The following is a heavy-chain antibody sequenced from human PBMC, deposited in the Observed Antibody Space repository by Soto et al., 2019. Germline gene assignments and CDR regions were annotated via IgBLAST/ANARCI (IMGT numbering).Heavy chain of an antibody. CDR2: IYYNETA. V-gene: IGHV4-30-4*01. CDR1: GASVTSGDFY. Sequence: QVQLQEPGPRLVSPSETLSLTCTVSGASVTSGDFYWSWIRQPPGKGLEWIGYIYYNETAYYTPSLKSRTAISVDTSKNHFSLTLTSVTAADTAIYYCGALLAGGWGQGSLVPVSS. J-gene: IGHJ4*02. CDR3: GALLAGG. D-gene: IGHD3-10*01.